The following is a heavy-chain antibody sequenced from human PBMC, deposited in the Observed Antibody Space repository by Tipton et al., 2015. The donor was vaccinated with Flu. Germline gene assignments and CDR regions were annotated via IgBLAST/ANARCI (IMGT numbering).Heavy chain of an antibody. CDR3: ATYCSGASCYVSYFDY. Sequence: TLSLTCTVSGGSISGDDYYWGWIRQPPGKGLEWIGSIYYSGRTYYNPSLKSRVTISVDTSNNQFSLKLSSVTAADTAVYYCATYCSGASCYVSYFDYWGQGTLVTVSS. D-gene: IGHD2-2*01. V-gene: IGHV4-39*07. CDR1: GGSISGDDYY. CDR2: IYYSGRT. J-gene: IGHJ4*02.